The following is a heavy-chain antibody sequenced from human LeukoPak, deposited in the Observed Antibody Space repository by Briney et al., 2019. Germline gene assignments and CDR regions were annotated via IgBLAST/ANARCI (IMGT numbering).Heavy chain of an antibody. CDR3: AKGRNQYCSSTSCYHDVFDV. CDR2: ISGSVVNT. CDR1: GFTFSSYS. V-gene: IGHV3-23*01. J-gene: IGHJ3*01. D-gene: IGHD2-2*01. Sequence: GGSLRLSCAASGFTFSSYSMNWVRQAPGKGLEWVSAISGSVVNTYYADSVKGRFTISRDNSKNTLYLQMNSLRAEDTAVYYCAKGRNQYCSSTSCYHDVFDVWGQGTMVTVSS.